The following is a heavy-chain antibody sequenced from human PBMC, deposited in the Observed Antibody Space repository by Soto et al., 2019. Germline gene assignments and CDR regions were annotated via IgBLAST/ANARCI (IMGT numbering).Heavy chain of an antibody. J-gene: IGHJ6*02. V-gene: IGHV3-23*01. D-gene: IGHD6-13*01. CDR3: AKDPHSSSWYYYYGMDV. CDR1: GFTFSSYA. Sequence: EVQLLESGGGLVQPGGSLRLSCAASGFTFSSYAMSWVRQAPGKGLEWVSAISGSGGSTYYADSVKGRFTISRDNSQNTLYLQMNSLRAEDTAVYYCAKDPHSSSWYYYYGMDVWGQGTTVTVSS. CDR2: ISGSGGST.